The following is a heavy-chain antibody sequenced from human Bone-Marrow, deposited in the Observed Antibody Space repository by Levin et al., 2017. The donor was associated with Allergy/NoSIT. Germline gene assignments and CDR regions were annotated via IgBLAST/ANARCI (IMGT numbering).Heavy chain of an antibody. J-gene: IGHJ6*02. CDR1: GFTFRNYW. Sequence: GGSLRLSCAASGFTFRNYWMNWVRQVPGKGLEWVSRISDDGTSTNYADSVEGRFTISRDNAKNTLYLQMDSLSAEDTALYYCASTLYDILAGRYGIDVWGQGTTVTVSS. D-gene: IGHD3-9*01. CDR3: ASTLYDILAGRYGIDV. CDR2: ISDDGTST. V-gene: IGHV3-74*01.